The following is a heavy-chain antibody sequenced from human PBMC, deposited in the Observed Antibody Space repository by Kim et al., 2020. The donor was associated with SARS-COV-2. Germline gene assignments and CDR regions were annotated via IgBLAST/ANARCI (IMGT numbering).Heavy chain of an antibody. D-gene: IGHD1-1*01. V-gene: IGHV3-33*01. CDR1: GFRFSTYG. CDR2: IWYDGSNK. J-gene: IGHJ6*02. Sequence: GGSLRLSCAASGFRFSTYGMHWVRQAPGKGLEWVAVIWYDGSNKYTADSVKGRFTISRDNSKNTLYLQMNSLRADDTAVYYCARGGHNDDYYYYGMDVWGQGTTVTVSS. CDR3: ARGGHNDDYYYYGMDV.